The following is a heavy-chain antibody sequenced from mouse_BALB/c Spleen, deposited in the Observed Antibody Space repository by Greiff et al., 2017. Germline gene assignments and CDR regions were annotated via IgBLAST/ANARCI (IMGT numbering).Heavy chain of an antibody. CDR2: ISSGGSYT. V-gene: IGHV5-6-4*01. Sequence: EVQLVESGGGLVKPGGSLKLSCAASGFAFSSYDMSWVRQTPEKRLEWVATISSGGSYTYYPDSVKGRFTISRDNAKNTLYLQMSSLKSEDTAMYYCTRHAMDYWGQGTSVTVSS. CDR3: TRHAMDY. CDR1: GFAFSSYD. J-gene: IGHJ4*01.